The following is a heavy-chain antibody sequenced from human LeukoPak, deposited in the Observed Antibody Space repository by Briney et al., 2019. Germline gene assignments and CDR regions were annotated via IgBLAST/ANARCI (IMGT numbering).Heavy chain of an antibody. CDR2: IYYSGST. Sequence: SETLSLTCTVSGGSISSYYWSWIRQPPGKGLEWIGYIYYSGSTNYNPSLKSRVTISVDTSKNQFSLKLSSVTAADTAMCYCARSPQQWLARFDYWGQGTLVTVSS. D-gene: IGHD6-19*01. CDR1: GGSISSYY. V-gene: IGHV4-59*08. CDR3: ARSPQQWLARFDY. J-gene: IGHJ4*02.